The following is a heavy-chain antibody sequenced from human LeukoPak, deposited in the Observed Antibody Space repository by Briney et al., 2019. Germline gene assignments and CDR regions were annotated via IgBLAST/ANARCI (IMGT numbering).Heavy chain of an antibody. CDR1: GGSISSSNW. CDR3: VRIGRVETYYYGSGADYYFDY. D-gene: IGHD3-10*01. CDR2: IYHSGST. V-gene: IGHV4-4*02. J-gene: IGHJ4*02. Sequence: PSETLSLTCAVSGGSISSSNWWSWVRQPPGKGLEWIGEIYHSGSTNYNPSLKSRVTISVDKSKNQFSPKLSSVTAADTAVYYCVRIGRVETYYYGSGADYYFDYWGQGTLVTVSS.